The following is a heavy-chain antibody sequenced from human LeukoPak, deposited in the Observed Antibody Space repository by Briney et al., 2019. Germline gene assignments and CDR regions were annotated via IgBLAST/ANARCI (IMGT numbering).Heavy chain of an antibody. CDR3: AREMATTSFDY. D-gene: IGHD5-24*01. CDR2: INPIFGPA. V-gene: IGHV1-69*13. J-gene: IGHJ4*02. CDR1: GGTFNNYA. Sequence: GASVKVSCKASGGTFNNYAINWVRQAPGQGLEWMGGINPIFGPAKYAQKFQGRVTIDADDSTGTAYMELSSLRSDDTAVYYCAREMATTSFDYWGQGTLVTVSS.